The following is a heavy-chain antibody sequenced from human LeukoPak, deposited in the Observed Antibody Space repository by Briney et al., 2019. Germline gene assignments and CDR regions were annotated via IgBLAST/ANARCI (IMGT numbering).Heavy chain of an antibody. J-gene: IGHJ4*02. V-gene: IGHV3-30*04. CDR1: GFTFSSYA. CDR3: ARDSYYYGSGSYADY. Sequence: PGGSLRLSCAASGFTFSSYAMHWVRQAPGKGLEWVAVIPYDGSNKYYADSVKGRFTISRDNSKNTLYLQMNSLRAEDTAVYYCARDSYYYGSGSYADYWGQGTLVTVSS. CDR2: IPYDGSNK. D-gene: IGHD3-10*01.